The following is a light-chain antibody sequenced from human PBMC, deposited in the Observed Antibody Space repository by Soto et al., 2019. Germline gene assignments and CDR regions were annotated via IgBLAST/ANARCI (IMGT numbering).Light chain of an antibody. V-gene: IGLV1-40*01. CDR3: QSYDSSLKV. CDR1: SSNIGAGYD. CDR2: GNS. J-gene: IGLJ1*01. Sequence: QAVVTQPPSVSGAPGQRVTISCTGSSSNIGAGYDVHWYQQLPGTAPKLLIYGNSNRPSGVPDRFSGSKSGTSASLAITGIQAEDEADYYCQSYDSSLKVFGTGTKVTVL.